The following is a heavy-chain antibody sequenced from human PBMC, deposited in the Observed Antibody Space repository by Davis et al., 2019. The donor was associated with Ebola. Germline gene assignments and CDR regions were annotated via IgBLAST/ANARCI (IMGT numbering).Heavy chain of an antibody. Sequence: SVKVSCKASGGTFSSYTISWVRQAPGQGLEWMGRIIPILGITNYAQKFQGRVTITADKSTSTAYMELSSLRSEDTAVYYCAKRGAYGTGRGLYYYYYYGMDVWGQGTTVTVSS. CDR1: GGTFSSYT. D-gene: IGHD3-10*01. V-gene: IGHV1-69*02. J-gene: IGHJ6*02. CDR2: IIPILGIT. CDR3: AKRGAYGTGRGLYYYYYYGMDV.